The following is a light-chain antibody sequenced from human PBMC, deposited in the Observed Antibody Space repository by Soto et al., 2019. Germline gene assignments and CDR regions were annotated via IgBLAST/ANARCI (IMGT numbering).Light chain of an antibody. V-gene: IGKV3-20*01. CDR2: GAS. CDR1: QSVSNNY. CDR3: QQYGSSGT. Sequence: EIVLAQFPGTLSLSPVERATLSCRASQSVSNNYLAWYQQKPGQAPRLLIYGASNRATGIPDRFSGSGSGTDFTLTISRLEPEDFAVYYCQQYGSSGTFGQGTKVDIK. J-gene: IGKJ1*01.